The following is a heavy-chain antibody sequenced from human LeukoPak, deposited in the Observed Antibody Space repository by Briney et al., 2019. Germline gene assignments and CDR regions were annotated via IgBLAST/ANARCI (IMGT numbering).Heavy chain of an antibody. CDR3: AKGRYDSSGYYLDF. CDR2: ISGSGRST. Sequence: PGGSLRLSCAASKFIFSSYAMSWVRQAPGKGLEWVSGISGSGRSTYYADSVKGRFTISRDNSNNTLYLQMNSLRAEDTAVYYCAKGRYDSSGYYLDFWDQGTLVTVSS. D-gene: IGHD3-22*01. CDR1: KFIFSSYA. J-gene: IGHJ4*02. V-gene: IGHV3-23*01.